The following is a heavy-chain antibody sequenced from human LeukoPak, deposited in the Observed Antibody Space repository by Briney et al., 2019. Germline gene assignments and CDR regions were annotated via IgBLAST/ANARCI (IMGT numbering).Heavy chain of an antibody. CDR3: ATDNSYGSGSYYT. Sequence: PSETLSLTCTVSGGSISSYYWSWIRQPPGKGLEWTGYVSYSGTTNYNASLKSRVTISLDTSENQFSLKVSSVTAADTAVYYCATDNSYGSGSYYTWGQGTLVTVSS. V-gene: IGHV4-59*12. CDR1: GGSISSYY. D-gene: IGHD3-10*01. J-gene: IGHJ4*02. CDR2: VSYSGTT.